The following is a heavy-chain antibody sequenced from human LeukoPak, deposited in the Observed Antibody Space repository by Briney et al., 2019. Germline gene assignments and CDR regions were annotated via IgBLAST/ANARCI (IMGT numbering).Heavy chain of an antibody. J-gene: IGHJ4*02. CDR3: ARDMTAVAGIDY. Sequence: GGSLRLSCAASGFTFSSYGMHWVRQAPGKGLEWVAFIRYDGSNKYYADSVKGRFTISRDNSKNTLYLQMNSLRAEDTAVYYCARDMTAVAGIDYWGQGTLVTVSS. CDR2: IRYDGSNK. D-gene: IGHD6-19*01. CDR1: GFTFSSYG. V-gene: IGHV3-30*02.